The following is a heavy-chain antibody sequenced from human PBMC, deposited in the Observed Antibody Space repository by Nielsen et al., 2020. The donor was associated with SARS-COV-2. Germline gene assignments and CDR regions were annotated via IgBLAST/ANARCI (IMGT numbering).Heavy chain of an antibody. CDR1: GGSIGRSRYY. V-gene: IGHV4-39*01. J-gene: IGHJ4*02. CDR2: VYYSGRP. CDR3: ARHLSAYDTADF. D-gene: IGHD5-12*01. Sequence: SETLSLTCSVSGGSIGRSRYYWGWIRQPPGKGLEWIGSVYYSGRPYYNPSLKSRVAISVDTSKNRFSLRLTSLTAADTAVYYCARHLSAYDTADFWGQGTLGTVSS.